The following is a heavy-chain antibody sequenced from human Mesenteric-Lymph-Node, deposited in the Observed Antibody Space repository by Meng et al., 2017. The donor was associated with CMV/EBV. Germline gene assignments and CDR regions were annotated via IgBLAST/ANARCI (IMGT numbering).Heavy chain of an antibody. V-gene: IGHV1-2*02. CDR1: GYTFTGYY. Sequence: ASVKVSCKASGYTFTGYYMHWVRQAPGQGLEWMGWINPNSGGTNYAQKFQGRVTMTRDTSISTAYMELSRLRSDDTAVYYCARVKADYENGMDVWGQGTTVTVSS. CDR3: ARVKADYENGMDV. D-gene: IGHD4-17*01. J-gene: IGHJ6*02. CDR2: INPNSGGT.